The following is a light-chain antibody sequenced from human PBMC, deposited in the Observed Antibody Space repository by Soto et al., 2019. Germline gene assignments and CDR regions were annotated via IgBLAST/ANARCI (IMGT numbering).Light chain of an antibody. J-gene: IGKJ2*01. Sequence: ENVLTQSPGTLSLSPGERAALSCRASQSVTNSFFAWYQQKPGQAPRLLIYGISSRATGIPDRFSGSGSGTDFTLTISRLEPEDFVVYYCQQYSTLPHTFGQGTNVDIK. CDR1: QSVTNSF. CDR3: QQYSTLPHT. V-gene: IGKV3-20*01. CDR2: GIS.